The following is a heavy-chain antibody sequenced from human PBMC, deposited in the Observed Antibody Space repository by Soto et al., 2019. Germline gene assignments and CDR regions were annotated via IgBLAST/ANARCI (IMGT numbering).Heavy chain of an antibody. Sequence: SETLSLSYTVSGGYIRSGGDYWSWIRQHPGKGLEWIGYIYYSGSTYYNPSLKSRVTISVDTSKNQFSLKLSSVTAADTAVYYCARVPMTYDAFDIWGQGTMVTV. CDR1: GGYIRSGGDY. CDR3: ARVPMTYDAFDI. J-gene: IGHJ3*02. V-gene: IGHV4-31*03. CDR2: IYYSGST. D-gene: IGHD2-21*02.